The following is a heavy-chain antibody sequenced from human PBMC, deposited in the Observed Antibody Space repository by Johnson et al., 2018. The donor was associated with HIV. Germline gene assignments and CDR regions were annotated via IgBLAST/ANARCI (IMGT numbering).Heavy chain of an antibody. CDR2: IDTSGDT. CDR1: GFTFSAYE. D-gene: IGHD3/OR15-3a*01. Sequence: VQVVESGGGLLQIGGSLRLSCAASGFTFSAYEMHWVRQSTAKGLEWVSSIDTSGDTYYSDSVKGRFTISRENAKNSLYLQMNSLRGGDTALYYCARQGLTVDAFDIWGQGTMVTVSS. V-gene: IGHV3-13*04. J-gene: IGHJ3*02. CDR3: ARQGLTVDAFDI.